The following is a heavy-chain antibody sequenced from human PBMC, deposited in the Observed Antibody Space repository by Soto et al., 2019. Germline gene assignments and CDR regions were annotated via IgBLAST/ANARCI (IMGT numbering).Heavy chain of an antibody. V-gene: IGHV4-30-4*01. CDR3: ASFRGDPACFDY. J-gene: IGHJ4*02. D-gene: IGHD3-16*01. CDR1: GGSISSGDYY. Sequence: SETLSLTCTVSGGSISSGDYYWSWIRQPPGEGLEWIGYIYYSGSTYYNPSLKSRVTISVDTSKNQFSLKLSSVTAADTAVYYCASFRGDPACFDYWGQGPLVTVSS. CDR2: IYYSGST.